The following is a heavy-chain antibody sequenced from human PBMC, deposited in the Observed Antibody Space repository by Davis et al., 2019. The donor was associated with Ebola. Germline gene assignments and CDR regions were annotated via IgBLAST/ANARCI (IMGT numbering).Heavy chain of an antibody. CDR1: GYTFTNYD. V-gene: IGHV1-8*01. CDR2: LNPNSNT. Sequence: AASVKVSCKTSGYTFTNYDINWVRQATGQGLEWMGWLNPNSNTDSTHKFQGRLTMTKNISIGTAYMELSTLTSEDTAVYYCARRVYSRSGFDSWGQGTLVTVSS. D-gene: IGHD2-8*01. J-gene: IGHJ4*02. CDR3: ARRVYSRSGFDS.